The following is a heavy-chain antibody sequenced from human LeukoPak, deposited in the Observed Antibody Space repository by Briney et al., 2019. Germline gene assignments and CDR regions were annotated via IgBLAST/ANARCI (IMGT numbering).Heavy chain of an antibody. CDR1: GGTFSSYA. V-gene: IGHV1-69*04. D-gene: IGHD3-22*01. J-gene: IGHJ4*02. CDR3: ARVGTMIVVVIT. Sequence: SVKVSCKASGGTFSSYAISWVRRAPGQGLEWMGRIIPILGIANYAQKFQGRVTITADKSTSTACMELSSLRSEDTAVYYCARVGTMIVVVITWGQGTLVTVSS. CDR2: IIPILGIA.